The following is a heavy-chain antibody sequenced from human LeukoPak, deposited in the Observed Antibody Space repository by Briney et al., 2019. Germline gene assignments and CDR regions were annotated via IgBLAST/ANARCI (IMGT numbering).Heavy chain of an antibody. J-gene: IGHJ4*02. D-gene: IGHD3-10*01. Sequence: SETLSLTCTVSGGSSSSYYWNWIRQPPGKGLEWIGYIYYTGSTNYNPSLKSRVTISLDTSKSQFSLKLSSVTAADTAVYYCARRSGSHFDYWGQGTLVTVSS. CDR3: ARRSGSHFDY. V-gene: IGHV4-59*08. CDR1: GGSSSSYY. CDR2: IYYTGST.